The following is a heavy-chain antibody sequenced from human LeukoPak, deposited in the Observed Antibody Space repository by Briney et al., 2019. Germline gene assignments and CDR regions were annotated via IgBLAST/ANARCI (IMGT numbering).Heavy chain of an antibody. CDR2: ISSSSSYI. D-gene: IGHD6-6*01. CDR1: GFTFSSCS. J-gene: IGHJ3*02. Sequence: PGGSLRLSCAASGFTFSSCSMNWVRQAPGKGLEWVSSISSSSSYIYYADSVKGRFTISRDNAKNSLYLQMNSLRAEDTAVYYCARVRYSSSSGGRTMDAFDIWGQGTMVTVSS. CDR3: ARVRYSSSSGGRTMDAFDI. V-gene: IGHV3-21*01.